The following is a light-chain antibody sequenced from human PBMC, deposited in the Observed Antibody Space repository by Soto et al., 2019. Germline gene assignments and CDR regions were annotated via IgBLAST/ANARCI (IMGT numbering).Light chain of an antibody. V-gene: IGLV2-14*01. CDR1: WTDIGTYNY. CDR2: DVS. Sequence: QSVLTQPASVSGSPGQSITISCTGSWTDIGTYNYVSWYQQYPGKAPKLIIYDVSYRPSGISHRFSGSKSGNTASLTISGLQGEDDGYYYCSSYTGSTTLVFGGGTKVTVL. CDR3: SSYTGSTTLV. J-gene: IGLJ2*01.